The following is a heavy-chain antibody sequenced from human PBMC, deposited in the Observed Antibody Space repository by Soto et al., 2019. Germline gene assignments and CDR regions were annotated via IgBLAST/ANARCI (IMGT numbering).Heavy chain of an antibody. D-gene: IGHD6-13*01. CDR2: ISSSSRTI. Sequence: SSVASGFTFSSYSMNWVRQAPGKGLEWVSYISSSSRTIYYADSVKGRFTISRDNAKNSLYLQMNSLRAEDTAVYYCARHPERIAQIGWFDPWGQGTLVTVSS. V-gene: IGHV3-48*01. CDR3: ARHPERIAQIGWFDP. J-gene: IGHJ5*02. CDR1: GFTFSSYS.